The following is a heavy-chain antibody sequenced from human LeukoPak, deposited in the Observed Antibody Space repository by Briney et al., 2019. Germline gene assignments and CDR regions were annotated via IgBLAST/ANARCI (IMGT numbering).Heavy chain of an antibody. CDR3: ARVMGEYCGGDCSPDY. J-gene: IGHJ4*02. D-gene: IGHD2-21*02. V-gene: IGHV3-48*01. CDR2: ISGSSGII. Sequence: PGGSLRLSCAASGFTFNTYTMNWVRQAPGKGLEWVSYISGSSGIIDYADSVRGRFTIPRDNAKNSLYLQMNSLRAEDTAVYYCARVMGEYCGGDCSPDYWGQGTLVTVSS. CDR1: GFTFNTYT.